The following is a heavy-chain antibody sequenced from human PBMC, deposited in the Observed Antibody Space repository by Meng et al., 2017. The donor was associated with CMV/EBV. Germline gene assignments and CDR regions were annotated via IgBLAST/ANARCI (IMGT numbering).Heavy chain of an antibody. D-gene: IGHD4-17*01. J-gene: IGHJ6*02. V-gene: IGHV3-74*01. CDR3: AKDRNYGPVSDYYYYGMDV. Sequence: GGSLRLSCAASGFTFSSYWMHWVRQAPGKGLVWVSRINSDGSSTSYADSVKGRFTISRDNSKNTLYLQMNSLRAEDTAVYYCAKDRNYGPVSDYYYYGMDVWGQGTTVTVSS. CDR1: GFTFSSYW. CDR2: INSDGSST.